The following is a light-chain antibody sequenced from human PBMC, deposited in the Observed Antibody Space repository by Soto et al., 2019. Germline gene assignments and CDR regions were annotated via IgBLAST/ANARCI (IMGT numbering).Light chain of an antibody. CDR2: EVT. CDR1: SSDIGGYNY. V-gene: IGLV2-8*01. Sequence: QSVLTQPPSASGSPGQSVTISCTGTSSDIGGYNYVSWYQQHPGKAPKLMIYEVTKRPSGVPDRFSGSKSGNTASLTVSGLQAEDEADYYCNSYAGSRNVVFGGGTKVTVL. J-gene: IGLJ2*01. CDR3: NSYAGSRNVV.